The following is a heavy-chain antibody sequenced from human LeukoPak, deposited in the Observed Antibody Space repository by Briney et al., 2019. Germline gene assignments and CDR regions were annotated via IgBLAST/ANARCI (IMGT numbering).Heavy chain of an antibody. D-gene: IGHD5-18*01. V-gene: IGHV3-74*01. Sequence: GGSLRLSCTASGFSFSGHWMHWARQLPGKGLVWVSRISPTGSTTSYADSVKGRFTVSRDNAKNTLYLQVNNLRAEDTAVYYCARDVGYRSWFDPWGQGTLVTVPS. CDR2: ISPTGSTT. CDR1: GFSFSGHW. J-gene: IGHJ5*02. CDR3: ARDVGYRSWFDP.